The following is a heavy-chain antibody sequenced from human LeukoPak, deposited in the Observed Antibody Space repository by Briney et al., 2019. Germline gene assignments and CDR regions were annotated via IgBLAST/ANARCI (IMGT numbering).Heavy chain of an antibody. CDR1: GFTFSSYS. V-gene: IGHV3-21*01. J-gene: IGHJ4*02. D-gene: IGHD2-15*01. CDR2: ISSSSSYI. CDR3: ARDASRYCSGGNCYSGLLGYFDY. Sequence: GGSLRLSCAASGFTFSSYSMNWVRQAPGKGLEWVSSISSSSSYIYYADSVKGRFTISRDNAKNSLYLQMNSLRAEDTAVYYCARDASRYCSGGNCYSGLLGYFDYWGQGTLVTVSS.